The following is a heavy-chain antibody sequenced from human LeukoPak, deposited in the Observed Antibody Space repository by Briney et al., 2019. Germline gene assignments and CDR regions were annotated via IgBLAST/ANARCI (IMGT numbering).Heavy chain of an antibody. CDR1: GGTFSSYA. CDR3: ARGSAYYYDSSGYYYYATKSFDY. D-gene: IGHD3-22*01. V-gene: IGHV1-69*13. CDR2: IIPIFGTA. Sequence: RASVKVSCKASGGTFSSYAISWVRQAPGQGLEWMGGIIPIFGTANYAQKFQGRVTITADESTSTAYMELSSLRSEDTAVYYCARGSAYYYDSSGYYYYATKSFDYWGQGTLVTVSS. J-gene: IGHJ4*02.